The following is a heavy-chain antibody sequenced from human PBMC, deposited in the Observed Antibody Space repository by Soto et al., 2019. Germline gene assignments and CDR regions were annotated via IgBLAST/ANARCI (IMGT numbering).Heavy chain of an antibody. CDR2: IYHSGST. V-gene: IGHV4-4*02. D-gene: IGHD3-22*01. J-gene: IGHJ4*02. CDR1: GGSISSSNW. Sequence: SETLSLTCAVSGGSISSSNWWSWVRQPPGKGLEWIGEIYHSGSTNYNPSLKSRVTIPADKSKNQFSLKLTSVTAADTAVYYCVRFAVGTMMDYWGQGTLVTVSS. CDR3: VRFAVGTMMDY.